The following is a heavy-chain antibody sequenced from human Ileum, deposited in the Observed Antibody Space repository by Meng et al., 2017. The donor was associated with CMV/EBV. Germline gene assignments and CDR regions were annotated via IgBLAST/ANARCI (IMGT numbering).Heavy chain of an antibody. CDR2: ISGTTDNI. CDR1: GFRFSDYG. CDR3: ARGVFDS. Sequence: GGSLRLSCATSGFRFSDYGMNWVRQAPGKGLEWVALISGTTDNIHCADSIKGRFAVSRDDAKNSLYLQMNNLRAEDTALYYCARGVFDSWGQGALVTVSS. J-gene: IGHJ4*02. V-gene: IGHV3-21*01.